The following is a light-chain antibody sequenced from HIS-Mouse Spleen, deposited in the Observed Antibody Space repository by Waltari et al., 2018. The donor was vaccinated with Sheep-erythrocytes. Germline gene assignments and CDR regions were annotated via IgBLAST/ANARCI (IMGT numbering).Light chain of an antibody. V-gene: IGLV1-44*01. CDR3: AAWDDSLNGVV. Sequence: QSVLTQPPSASGTPGQRVTISCSVSSSNIGSNTLNWYQQLPGTAPKLLIYSNNQRPSGVPDRFSGSKSGTSASLAISGLQSEDEADYYCAAWDDSLNGVVFGGGTKLTVL. CDR1: SSNIGSNT. CDR2: SNN. J-gene: IGLJ2*01.